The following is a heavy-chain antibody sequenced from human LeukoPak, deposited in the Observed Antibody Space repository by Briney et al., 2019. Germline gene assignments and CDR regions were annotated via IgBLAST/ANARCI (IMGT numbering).Heavy chain of an antibody. V-gene: IGHV3-23*01. Sequence: PGGSLRLSCAGSGFTFSNYAMSWVRQAPGKGLEWVSSISGGGITTYYADSAKDRFTISRDNSKNTMFLQMNSLRVDDTAVYYCPRQSYASGWNPFDHWGQGILVTVSS. CDR2: ISGGGITT. J-gene: IGHJ4*02. CDR1: GFTFSNYA. CDR3: PRQSYASGWNPFDH. D-gene: IGHD6-19*01.